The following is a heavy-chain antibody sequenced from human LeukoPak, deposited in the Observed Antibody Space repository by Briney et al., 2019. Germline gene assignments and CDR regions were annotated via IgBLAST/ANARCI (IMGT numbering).Heavy chain of an antibody. CDR1: GGSISSSSYY. Sequence: PSETLSLTCTVPGGSISSSSYYWGWIRQPPGKGLEWIGSIYYSGSTYYNPSLKSRVTISVDTSKNQFSLKLSSVTAADTAVYYCASIAARPTYYYYYMDVWGKGTTVTVSS. CDR2: IYYSGST. V-gene: IGHV4-39*01. D-gene: IGHD6-6*01. CDR3: ASIAARPTYYYYYMDV. J-gene: IGHJ6*03.